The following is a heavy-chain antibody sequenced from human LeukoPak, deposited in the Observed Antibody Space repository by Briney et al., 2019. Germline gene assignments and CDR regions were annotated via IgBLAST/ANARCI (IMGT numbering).Heavy chain of an antibody. J-gene: IGHJ5*02. CDR3: AEDGFYDFWSGYPNH. CDR2: INSDGSST. V-gene: IGHV3-74*01. Sequence: GGSLRLSCAASGFNFSSYWMHWVRQAPGKGLVWVSRINSDGSSTSYADSVKGRFTISRDNAKNTLYLQMNSLRAEDTAMYYSAEDGFYDFWSGYPNHWGQGTLVSVSS. CDR1: GFNFSSYW. D-gene: IGHD3-3*01.